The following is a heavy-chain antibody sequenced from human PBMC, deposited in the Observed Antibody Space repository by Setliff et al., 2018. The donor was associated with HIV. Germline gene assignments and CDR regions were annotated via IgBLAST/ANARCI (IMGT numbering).Heavy chain of an antibody. V-gene: IGHV1-69*11. CDR3: ARGVLYGLFEN. CDR1: NYTLINYG. J-gene: IGHJ4*02. Sequence: ASVKVSCKASNYTLINYGVSWVRQAPGQGLEWMGSIIPALGEPHYAKRFQGRLTITTDESTTTGYMELNSLTYEDTAAYYCARGVLYGLFENWGPGTLVTVSS. D-gene: IGHD3-16*01. CDR2: IIPALGEP.